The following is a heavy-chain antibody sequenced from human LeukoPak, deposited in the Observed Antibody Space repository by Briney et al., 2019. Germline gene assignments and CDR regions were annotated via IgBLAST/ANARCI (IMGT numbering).Heavy chain of an antibody. J-gene: IGHJ3*02. CDR3: ASGSRTYYYDSSGSKGAFDI. V-gene: IGHV3-30*04. CDR2: ISYDGSNK. CDR1: GFTFSSYA. Sequence: GGSLRLSCAASGFTFSSYAMHWVRQAPGKGLEWVAVISYDGSNKYYADSVKGRFTISRDNSKNTLYLQMNSLRAEDTAVYYCASGSRTYYYDSSGSKGAFDIWGQGTTVTISS. D-gene: IGHD3-22*01.